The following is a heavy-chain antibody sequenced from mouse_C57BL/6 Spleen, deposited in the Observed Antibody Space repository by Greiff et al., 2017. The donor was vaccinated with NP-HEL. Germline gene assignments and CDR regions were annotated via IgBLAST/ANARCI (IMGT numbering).Heavy chain of an antibody. Sequence: QVQLQQSGAELVKPGASVKMSCKASGYTFTSYWITWVKQRPGQGLEWIGDIYPGSGSTNYNEKFKSKATLTVDTSSSTAYMQLSSLTSEDSAVYYCARGGANYYAMDYWGQGTSVTVSS. CDR2: IYPGSGST. CDR1: GYTFTSYW. CDR3: ARGGANYYAMDY. V-gene: IGHV1-55*01. J-gene: IGHJ4*01.